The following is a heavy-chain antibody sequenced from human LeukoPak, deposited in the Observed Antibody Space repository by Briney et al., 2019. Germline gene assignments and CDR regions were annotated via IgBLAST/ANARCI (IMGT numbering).Heavy chain of an antibody. V-gene: IGHV3-23*01. Sequence: GGSLRLSCAASGFTFANSAMNWVRQAPGKGLEWVSSITYSGSSTYSADSVKGRFTISRDNSKNTPFLQMDSLRTEDTALYYCAKSNSYDSRTYFHFEYWGQGTLVTVSS. CDR2: ITYSGSST. CDR3: AKSNSYDSRTYFHFEY. CDR1: GFTFANSA. D-gene: IGHD3-10*01. J-gene: IGHJ4*02.